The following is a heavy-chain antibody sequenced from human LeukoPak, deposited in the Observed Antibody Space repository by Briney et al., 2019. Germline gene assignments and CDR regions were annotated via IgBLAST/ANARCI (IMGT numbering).Heavy chain of an antibody. D-gene: IGHD5-12*01. CDR2: VDPEDGKT. CDR1: GYTFTDYY. CDR3: ATGIIATTRVDY. V-gene: IGHV1-69-2*01. Sequence: VASVKVSCKASGYTFTDYYMHWVQQAPGKGLEWVGLVDPEDGKTTYAEKLQGRVTITADTSTATAYMELSSLRSEDTAVYYCATGIIATTRVDYWGQGTLVTVSS. J-gene: IGHJ4*02.